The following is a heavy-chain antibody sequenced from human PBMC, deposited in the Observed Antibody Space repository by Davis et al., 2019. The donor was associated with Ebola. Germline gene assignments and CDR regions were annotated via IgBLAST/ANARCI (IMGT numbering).Heavy chain of an antibody. Sequence: PSETLSLTCTVSGGSISSYYWSWIRQPPGKGLEWIGYIYYSGSTNYNPSLKSRVTMSVDTSKNQFSLKLSSVTAADTAVYYCARSQQLPFYYYYYMDVWGKGTTVTVSS. CDR2: IYYSGST. CDR1: GGSISSYY. V-gene: IGHV4-59*12. D-gene: IGHD2-2*01. CDR3: ARSQQLPFYYYYYMDV. J-gene: IGHJ6*03.